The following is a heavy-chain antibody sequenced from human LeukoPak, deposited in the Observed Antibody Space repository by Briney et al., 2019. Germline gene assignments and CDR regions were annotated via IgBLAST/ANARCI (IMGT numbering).Heavy chain of an antibody. D-gene: IGHD3-3*01. Sequence: PGGSLRLSCAASGFTFSSYWMHWVRQAPGKGLVWVSRIKSDGTSTSYADSVKGRFTISRDNAKNSLYLQMNSLRAEDTAVHYCAKADIADFWSGYYTYYYYGMDVWGQGTTVTVSS. CDR2: IKSDGTST. CDR1: GFTFSSYW. CDR3: AKADIADFWSGYYTYYYYGMDV. V-gene: IGHV3-74*01. J-gene: IGHJ6*02.